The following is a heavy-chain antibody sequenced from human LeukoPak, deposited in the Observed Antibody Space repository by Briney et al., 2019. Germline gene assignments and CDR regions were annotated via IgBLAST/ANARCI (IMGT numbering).Heavy chain of an antibody. V-gene: IGHV4-34*01. CDR2: INDSGTI. CDR1: GVSFSHYY. Sequence: NPSETLSLTCAVYGVSFSHYYWSWIRQSPGMGLEWIGEINDSGTINYNPSLMSRVTISVDKSKNQFSLKLSSAIAADTAVYYCARRWNYGRNYYIDVWGKGATVSVSS. D-gene: IGHD1-7*01. CDR3: ARRWNYGRNYYIDV. J-gene: IGHJ6*03.